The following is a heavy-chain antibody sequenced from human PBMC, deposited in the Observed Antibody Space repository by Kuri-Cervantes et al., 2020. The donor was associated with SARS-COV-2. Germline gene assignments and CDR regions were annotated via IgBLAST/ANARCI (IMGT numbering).Heavy chain of an antibody. D-gene: IGHD3-3*01. CDR2: ISYDGSNK. CDR3: AGDKNYDFWSGPTRGYGMDV. V-gene: IGHV3-30*04. CDR1: GFTFSSYA. Sequence: GESLKISCAASGFTFSSYAMHWVRQAPGKGLEWVAVISYDGSNKYYADSVKGRFTISRDNSKNTLYLQMNSLRAEDTAVYYCAGDKNYDFWSGPTRGYGMDVWGQGTTVTVSS. J-gene: IGHJ6*02.